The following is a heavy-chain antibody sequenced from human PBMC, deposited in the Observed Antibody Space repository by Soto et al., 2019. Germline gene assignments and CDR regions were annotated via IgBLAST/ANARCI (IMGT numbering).Heavy chain of an antibody. D-gene: IGHD3-10*01. V-gene: IGHV4-34*01. J-gene: IGHJ4*02. Sequence: QVQLQQWGAGLLKPSETLSLTCAVYGGSFSDYSWTWIRQPPRKALEWIGQINNSGSANYNPTLRSGVVISIGTPNNQFSLERTSVTAADAAVYYCARGLFSGDAYSGGWYSFDYWGQGTLVTFPS. CDR1: GGSFSDYS. CDR3: ARGLFSGDAYSGGWYSFDY. CDR2: INNSGSA.